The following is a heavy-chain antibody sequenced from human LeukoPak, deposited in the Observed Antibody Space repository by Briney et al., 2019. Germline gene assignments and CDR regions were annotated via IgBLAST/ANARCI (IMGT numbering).Heavy chain of an antibody. CDR1: AFTFSDYS. D-gene: IGHD1-26*01. CDR2: ISGRSSTI. Sequence: GGSLRLSCAASAFTFSDYSMNWVREAPGKGLEWISYISGRSSTIYYADSVKGRFTISRDNAKNSMYLQMISLRAEDTAVYYCARDRIKSGSYYFDYWGQGTLVTVSS. V-gene: IGHV3-48*01. CDR3: ARDRIKSGSYYFDY. J-gene: IGHJ4*02.